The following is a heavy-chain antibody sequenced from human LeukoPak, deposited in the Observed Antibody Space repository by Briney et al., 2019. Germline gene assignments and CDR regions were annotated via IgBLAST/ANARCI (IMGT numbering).Heavy chain of an antibody. J-gene: IGHJ6*03. CDR3: ARYYYDSSGYYGYYYYYMDV. CDR2: IYYSGST. CDR1: GGSISSYY. V-gene: IGHV4-59*01. Sequence: SETLSLTCNVSGGSISSYYWSWIRQPPGKGLEWIGYIYYSGSTNYNPSLKSRVTISVDTSKNQFSLKLSSVTAADTAVYYCARYYYDSSGYYGYYYYYMDVWGKGTTVTISS. D-gene: IGHD3-22*01.